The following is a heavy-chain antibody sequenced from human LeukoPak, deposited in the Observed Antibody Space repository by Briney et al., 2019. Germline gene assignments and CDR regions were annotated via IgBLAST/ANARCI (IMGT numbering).Heavy chain of an antibody. CDR3: ARGVDGTTPPYYFDY. J-gene: IGHJ4*02. D-gene: IGHD5-24*01. CDR1: AGSFSGYY. Sequence: SETLSLTCAVYAGSFSGYYWSWIRQPPGKGLEWIGEINHSGSTNYNPSLKSRVTISVDTSKNQFSLKLSSVTAADTAVYYCARGVDGTTPPYYFDYWGQGTLVTVSS. V-gene: IGHV4-34*01. CDR2: INHSGST.